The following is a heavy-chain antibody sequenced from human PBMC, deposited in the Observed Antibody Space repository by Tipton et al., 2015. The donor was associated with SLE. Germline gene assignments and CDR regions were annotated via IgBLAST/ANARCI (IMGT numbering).Heavy chain of an antibody. J-gene: IGHJ5*01. CDR1: GGSLSGYY. CDR3: VRGVGRSSGGWFDS. CDR2: INQSGKT. D-gene: IGHD6-6*01. Sequence: TLSLTCAVYGGSLSGYYWTWIRQPPGKGLEWIGEINQSGKTTYFPSLKSRVTISLDTSKNQFSLKLSSLTAADTALYFCVRGVGRSSGGWFDSWGQGSLVSVSA. V-gene: IGHV4-34*01.